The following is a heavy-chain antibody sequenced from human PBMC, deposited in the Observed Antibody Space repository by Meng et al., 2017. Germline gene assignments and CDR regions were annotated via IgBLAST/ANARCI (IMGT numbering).Heavy chain of an antibody. J-gene: IGHJ4*02. CDR3: AREGRVDFDY. V-gene: IGHV7-4-1*02. CDR2: INTNTGNP. Sequence: QMQLVQSGSELKKPGASLKVSCKSSRYTFTSYAMNWVRQAPGQVVEWMGWINTNTGNPTYAQGFTGRFVFSLDTSVSTAYLQISSLKAEDTAVYYCAREGRVDFDYWGQGTLVTVSS. CDR1: RYTFTSYA. D-gene: IGHD1-26*01.